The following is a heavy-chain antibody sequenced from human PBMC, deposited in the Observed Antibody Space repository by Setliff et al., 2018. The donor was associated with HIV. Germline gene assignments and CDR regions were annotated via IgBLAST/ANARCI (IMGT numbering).Heavy chain of an antibody. CDR1: GFTFSDYY. V-gene: IGHV3-11*04. Sequence: GGSLRLSCAASGFTFSDYYMSWIRQAPGKGLEWVSYITSSGSTIYYADSVKGRFTISRDNARNSLYLQMTSLRAEDTAVYYCARGPETYYYYGMDVWGQGTTVTVSS. CDR3: ARGPETYYYYGMDV. J-gene: IGHJ6*02. CDR2: ITSSGSTI.